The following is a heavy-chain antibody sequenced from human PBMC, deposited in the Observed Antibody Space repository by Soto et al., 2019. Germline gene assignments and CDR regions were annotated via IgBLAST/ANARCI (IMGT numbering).Heavy chain of an antibody. V-gene: IGHV1-2*04. D-gene: IGHD5-12*01. CDR2: INPNSGGT. J-gene: IGHJ6*02. Sequence: GASGKVSCKASGYTFTGYYMHWVRQAPGQGLEWMGWINPNSGGTNYAQKFQGWVTMTRDTSISTAYMELSRLRSDDTAVYYCARDPYEGYYYYGMDVWGQGTTVTVSS. CDR3: ARDPYEGYYYYGMDV. CDR1: GYTFTGYY.